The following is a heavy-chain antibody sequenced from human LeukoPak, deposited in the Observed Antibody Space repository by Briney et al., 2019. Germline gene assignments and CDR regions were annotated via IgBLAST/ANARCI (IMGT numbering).Heavy chain of an antibody. CDR3: ARHQLVRFSYYYYGMDV. D-gene: IGHD2-2*01. J-gene: IGHJ6*02. CDR2: INHSGST. Sequence: SETLSLTCAVYGGSFSGYYWSWIRQPPGKGLEWIGEINHSGSTNYNPSLKSRVTISVDTSKNQFSLKLSSVTAADTAVYYCARHQLVRFSYYYYGMDVWGQGTTVTVSS. V-gene: IGHV4-34*01. CDR1: GGSFSGYY.